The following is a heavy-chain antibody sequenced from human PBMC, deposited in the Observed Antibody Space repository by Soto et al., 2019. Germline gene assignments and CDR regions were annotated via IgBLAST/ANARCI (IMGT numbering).Heavy chain of an antibody. Sequence: GGSLRLSCAASGFTFSSYPMSWVRQAPGKGLEWVSSMSGGGGSKYYAGSVKGRFTISRDNSKNTLYLQMNSLRAEDTAVYYCAKAAPAAAGTNYYYYMDVWGKGTTVTVSS. CDR2: MSGGGGSK. V-gene: IGHV3-23*01. CDR3: AKAAPAAAGTNYYYYMDV. D-gene: IGHD6-13*01. J-gene: IGHJ6*03. CDR1: GFTFSSYP.